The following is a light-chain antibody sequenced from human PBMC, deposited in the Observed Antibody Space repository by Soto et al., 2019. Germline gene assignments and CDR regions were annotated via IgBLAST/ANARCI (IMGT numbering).Light chain of an antibody. Sequence: DIQLTQSPSTLSASVGDRVTITCRASQSISTWLAWYQQKPEKAPELLIYDASTLQSGVPSRFSGSGSGTELTLTITNLQPADFATYYCQQYNSSPTFGQGTKVEVK. CDR2: DAS. CDR3: QQYNSSPT. V-gene: IGKV1-5*01. J-gene: IGKJ1*01. CDR1: QSISTW.